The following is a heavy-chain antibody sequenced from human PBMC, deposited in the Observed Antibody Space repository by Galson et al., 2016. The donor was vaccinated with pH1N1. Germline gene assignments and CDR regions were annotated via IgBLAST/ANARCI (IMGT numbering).Heavy chain of an antibody. Sequence: SVKVSCKASGDTFSIYAIGWVRQAPGQGLEWMGGIIPMFGTTNYAQKFQGRVTITADKSTSTGFTSTAYMELSSLRSEDTAFYYCARFRKFYGDALDYWGQGPLVTVSS. D-gene: IGHD4-17*01. CDR3: ARFRKFYGDALDY. CDR1: GDTFSIYA. J-gene: IGHJ4*02. CDR2: IIPMFGTT. V-gene: IGHV1-69*06.